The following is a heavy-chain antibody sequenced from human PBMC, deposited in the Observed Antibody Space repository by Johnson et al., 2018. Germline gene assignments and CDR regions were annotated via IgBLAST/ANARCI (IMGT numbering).Heavy chain of an antibody. D-gene: IGHD4-23*01. CDR3: TRDQYLGGNHYWYFDL. CDR2: IRSKAYGETT. J-gene: IGHJ2*01. Sequence: VQLQESGGGLVQPGRSLRLSCSASGFNFGDNAMSWFRQAPGKGLEWVGFIRSKAYGETTEYAASVRGRFTISRDDSKSIAFLTMNSLETEDTAVYYNTRDQYLGGNHYWYFDLWGRGTLVTVSS. V-gene: IGHV3-49*03. CDR1: GFNFGDNA.